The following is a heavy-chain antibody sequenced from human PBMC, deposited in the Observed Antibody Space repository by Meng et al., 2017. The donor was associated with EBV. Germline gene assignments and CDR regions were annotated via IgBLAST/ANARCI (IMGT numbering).Heavy chain of an antibody. CDR1: GGPFRYYA. V-gene: IGHV1-69*01. CDR3: ASESGRGYTPDY. Sequence: VQLVQSGAGVKKPGSSVKGSCKTSGGPFRYYAISWVRQAPGQGLEWLGGFLPRLGAPNYAQKFHGRVKITADESTSTHYMDLSSLRSEDTAIYYCASESGRGYTPDYWGQGTLVTASS. J-gene: IGHJ4*02. CDR2: FLPRLGAP. D-gene: IGHD3-10*01.